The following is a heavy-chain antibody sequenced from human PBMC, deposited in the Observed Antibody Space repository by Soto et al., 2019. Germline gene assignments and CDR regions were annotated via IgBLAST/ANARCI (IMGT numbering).Heavy chain of an antibody. D-gene: IGHD3-3*01. CDR1: GYTFTSYN. CDR2: SNSNSGNS. J-gene: IGHJ4*02. Sequence: RASVKVSCKASGYTFTSYNINWVRQAPGQGLEWVAGSNSNSGNSDHAQKFQGRLTVTRDTSISTAYMELSSLRSDDTAVYYCVLLGVFDQWGQGTMVTVSS. CDR3: VLLGVFDQ. V-gene: IGHV1-8*01.